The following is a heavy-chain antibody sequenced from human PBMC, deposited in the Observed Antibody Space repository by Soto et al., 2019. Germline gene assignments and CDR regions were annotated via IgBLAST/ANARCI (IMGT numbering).Heavy chain of an antibody. CDR1: GGSITSSSYY. V-gene: IGHV4-39*01. CDR2: IYYTGST. CDR3: ARQGFDFYYYYYGMDV. J-gene: IGHJ6*02. D-gene: IGHD3-9*01. Sequence: SETLSLTCTVSGGSITSSSYYWGWIRQPPGKGLEWIGSIYYTGSTYYNPSLKSRVTISVDTSKNQFSLKLSSVTAADTAVYYCARQGFDFYYYYYGMDVWGQGTTVTVSS.